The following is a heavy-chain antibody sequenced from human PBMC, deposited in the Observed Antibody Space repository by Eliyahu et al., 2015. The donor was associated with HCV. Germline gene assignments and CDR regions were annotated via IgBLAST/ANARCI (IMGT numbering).Heavy chain of an antibody. V-gene: IGHV1-46*03. CDR2: VNPGSGYI. CDR1: GYTFTSYY. Sequence: QVQLVQSGTEVREPGASVKISCKASGYTFTSYYIQWVRQAPGQGLEWMGMVNPGSGYINYXQKFQGRVTLTRDTSTSTAYMEVSSLTTEDTAVYYCSREKSPSDFDYWGQGTLVTVSS. CDR3: SREKSPSDFDY. J-gene: IGHJ4*02.